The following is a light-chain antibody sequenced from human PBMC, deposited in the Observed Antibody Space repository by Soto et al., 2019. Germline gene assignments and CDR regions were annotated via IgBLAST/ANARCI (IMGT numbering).Light chain of an antibody. CDR1: QSISNW. Sequence: DIQMTQSPSTLSASVGDRVTITCRASQSISNWLAWYQQKPGKAPKLLIYEASSLESGVPSRFSGSGSGTEFTLTISSLQPDDFATYYCQQYNNYYTFGQGTKLEIK. CDR2: EAS. V-gene: IGKV1-5*03. CDR3: QQYNNYYT. J-gene: IGKJ2*01.